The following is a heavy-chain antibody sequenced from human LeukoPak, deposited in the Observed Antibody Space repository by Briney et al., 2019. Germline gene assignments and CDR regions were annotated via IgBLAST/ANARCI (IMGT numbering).Heavy chain of an antibody. CDR1: GGSISSANYY. J-gene: IGHJ4*02. Sequence: SETLSLTCTVSGGSISSANYYWSWIRQPAGKGLEWIGRIYTSGSTNYNPSLKSRVTISVDTSKNQFSLKLSSVTAADTAVYYCARNGYFSADYWGQGTLVTVSS. V-gene: IGHV4-61*02. CDR3: ARNGYFSADY. CDR2: IYTSGST. D-gene: IGHD4-17*01.